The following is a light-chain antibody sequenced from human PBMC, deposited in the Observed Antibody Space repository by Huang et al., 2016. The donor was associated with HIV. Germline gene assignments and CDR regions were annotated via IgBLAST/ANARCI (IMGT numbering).Light chain of an antibody. CDR2: AAS. CDR1: QSVSSY. CDR3: QRSNWPPT. Sequence: EIVLTQSLATLSLSPGDSATLSCRASQSVSSYLAWYQQKFGQAPRLLMSAASNRATGIPDRFSVSASGTDITLTISSLEPEDVAVYYCQRSNWPPTFGGGTKVEIK. V-gene: IGKV3-11*01. J-gene: IGKJ4*01.